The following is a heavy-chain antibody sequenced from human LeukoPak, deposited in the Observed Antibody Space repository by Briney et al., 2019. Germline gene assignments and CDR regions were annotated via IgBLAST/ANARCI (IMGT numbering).Heavy chain of an antibody. CDR2: ISSSSSTI. D-gene: IGHD4-17*01. CDR3: ARVPDDYGDYVADY. J-gene: IGHJ4*02. V-gene: IGHV3-48*03. Sequence: GGSLRLSCAAAGFTFSSYEMNWVRQAPGKGLEWVSYISSSSSTIYYADSVKGRFTISRDNAKNSLYLQMNSLRAEDTAVYYCARVPDDYGDYVADYWGQGTLVTVSS. CDR1: GFTFSSYE.